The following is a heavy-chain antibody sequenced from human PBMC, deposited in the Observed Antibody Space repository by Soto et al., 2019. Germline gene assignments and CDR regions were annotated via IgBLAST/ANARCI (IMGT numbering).Heavy chain of an antibody. J-gene: IGHJ5*02. CDR1: GGSITGYH. V-gene: IGHV4-59*01. CDR3: ARETRIVATRSNWFDP. D-gene: IGHD5-12*01. Sequence: XVTLSLTCTVSGGSITGYHWSWMRQPSGEGLEWIGYIYYSGSTNYNPSLKSRVTISVDTSKNQFSLKLSSVTAADTAVYYCARETRIVATRSNWFDPWGQGTLVTVSS. CDR2: IYYSGST.